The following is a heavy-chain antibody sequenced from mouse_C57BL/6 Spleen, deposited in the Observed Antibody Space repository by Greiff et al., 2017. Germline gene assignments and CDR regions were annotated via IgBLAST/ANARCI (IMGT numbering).Heavy chain of an antibody. V-gene: IGHV5-6*01. CDR1: GFTFSSYG. Sequence: EVQLVESGGDLVKPGGSLKLSCAASGFTFSSYGMSWVRQTPDKRLEWVATISSGGSYTYYPDSVKGRFTISRDNAKNTLYLQMSSLKSEDTAMYYCARDCSVYPYYFDYWGQVTTLTVSS. CDR3: ARDCSVYPYYFDY. D-gene: IGHD3-2*02. CDR2: ISSGGSYT. J-gene: IGHJ2*01.